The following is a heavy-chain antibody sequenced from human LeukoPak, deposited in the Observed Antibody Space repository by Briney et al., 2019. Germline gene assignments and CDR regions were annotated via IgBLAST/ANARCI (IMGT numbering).Heavy chain of an antibody. V-gene: IGHV3-30*01. CDR1: GFSFFAYT. D-gene: IGHD3-3*01. Sequence: GTSLTLSCEGSGFSFFAYTMHWVRQTPDRGLESVGFISSGESNTFYAESVKGRFTISRDDSRDTFYLHMTGLRPEDTAVYYCARAWSGDLDYWGQGTAVIVSS. CDR3: ARAWSGDLDY. CDR2: ISSGESNT. J-gene: IGHJ4*02.